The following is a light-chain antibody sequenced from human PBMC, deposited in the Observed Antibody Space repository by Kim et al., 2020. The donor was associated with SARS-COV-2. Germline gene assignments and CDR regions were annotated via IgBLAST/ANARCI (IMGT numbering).Light chain of an antibody. Sequence: DIALTQSPGTLSLSPGERATLSCRASQSVTSNYLAWYQQKPGQPPRLLIYDASIRAAGIPDRFSGSGSGTDFTLTISRLEPEDFALYSCHQYERSPHTLGQGTKLEI. CDR1: QSVTSNY. V-gene: IGKV3-20*01. J-gene: IGKJ2*01. CDR2: DAS. CDR3: HQYERSPHT.